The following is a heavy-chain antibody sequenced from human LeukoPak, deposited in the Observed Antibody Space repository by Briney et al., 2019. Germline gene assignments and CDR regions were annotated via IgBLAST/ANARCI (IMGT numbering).Heavy chain of an antibody. CDR1: GFTFVNYA. D-gene: IGHD3-22*01. CDR2: VSGSGGST. Sequence: PGGSLRLSCAASGFTFVNYALSWVRQAPGKGLKWVSTVSGSGGSTYYRDSVKGRFTVSRDNSKNTVYLQMNSLRADDTAKYYLAKGPRGKSCGYYLRGDYFDDWGQGTLVTVSS. V-gene: IGHV3-23*01. J-gene: IGHJ4*02. CDR3: AKGPRGKSCGYYLRGDYFDD.